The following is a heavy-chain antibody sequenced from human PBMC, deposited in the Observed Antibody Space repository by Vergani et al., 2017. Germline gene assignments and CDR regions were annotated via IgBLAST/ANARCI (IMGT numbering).Heavy chain of an antibody. J-gene: IGHJ2*01. V-gene: IGHV4-61*02. D-gene: IGHD2-2*02. CDR2: IYTSGST. Sequence: QVQLQESGPGLVKPSQTLSLTCTVSGGSISSGSYYWSWIRQPAGKGLEWIGRIYTSGSTNYNPSLKSRVTMSVDTSKNQFSLKLSSVTAADTAVYYCAGNMYCSSTSCYTSLYWYFDLWGRGTLVTVSS. CDR3: AGNMYCSSTSCYTSLYWYFDL. CDR1: GGSISSGSYY.